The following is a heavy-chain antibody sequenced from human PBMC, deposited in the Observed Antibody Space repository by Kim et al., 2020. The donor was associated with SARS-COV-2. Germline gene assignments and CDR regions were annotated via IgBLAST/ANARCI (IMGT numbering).Heavy chain of an antibody. CDR1: GFTFSSYA. J-gene: IGHJ6*02. D-gene: IGHD3-10*01. CDR2: ISYDGSNK. V-gene: IGHV3-30*04. CDR3: ARGDGSGSSFYYYYGMDV. Sequence: GGSLRLSCAASGFTFSSYAMHWVRQAPGKGLEWVAVISYDGSNKYYADSVKGRFTISRDNSKNTLYLQMNSLRAEDTAVYYCARGDGSGSSFYYYYGMDVWGQGTTVTVSS.